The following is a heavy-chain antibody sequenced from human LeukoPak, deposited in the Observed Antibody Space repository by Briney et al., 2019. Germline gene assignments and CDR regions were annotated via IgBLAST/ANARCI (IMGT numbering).Heavy chain of an antibody. V-gene: IGHV3-64D*06. D-gene: IGHD2-15*01. CDR1: GFTFSSYA. Sequence: GGSLRLSCAASGFTFSSYAMSWVRQAPGKGLEYVSAISSNGGSTYYADSVKGRFTISRDNSKNTLYLQMSSLRAEDTAVYYCVKDEAVVAALGLFDYWGQGTLVTVSS. CDR2: ISSNGGST. CDR3: VKDEAVVAALGLFDY. J-gene: IGHJ4*02.